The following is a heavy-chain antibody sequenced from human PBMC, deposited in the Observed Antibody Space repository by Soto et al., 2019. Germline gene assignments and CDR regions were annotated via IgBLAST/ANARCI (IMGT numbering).Heavy chain of an antibody. Sequence: EVQLVESGGGLVKPGGSLRLSCAASGFTFSSYSMNWVRQAPGKGLEWVSSISSSSSYIYYADSVKGRFTISRDNAKNSLYLQMNSLRAEDTAVYYCARDDYYDSSGYLAPLDYWGQGTLVTVS. CDR1: GFTFSSYS. CDR3: ARDDYYDSSGYLAPLDY. CDR2: ISSSSSYI. J-gene: IGHJ4*02. V-gene: IGHV3-21*01. D-gene: IGHD3-22*01.